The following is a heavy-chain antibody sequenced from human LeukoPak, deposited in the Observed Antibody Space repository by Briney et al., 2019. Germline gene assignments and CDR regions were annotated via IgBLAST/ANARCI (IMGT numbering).Heavy chain of an antibody. Sequence: ASVKVSCKASGYTFTTFHLQLVRQAPGQGLEWMGVINPYSESTTYAQKFQGRVTLTRSMSTSTVYMELSSMRPEDTAIYYCVMDASGSYLFDYWGQGTLVSVSS. D-gene: IGHD1-26*01. CDR3: VMDASGSYLFDY. CDR2: INPYSEST. V-gene: IGHV1-46*01. J-gene: IGHJ4*02. CDR1: GYTFTTFH.